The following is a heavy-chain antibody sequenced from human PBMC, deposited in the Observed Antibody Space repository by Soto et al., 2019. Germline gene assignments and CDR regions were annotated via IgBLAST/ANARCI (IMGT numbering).Heavy chain of an antibody. Sequence: QVQLVESGGGVVKPGRSLRVSCAASGFTFSIYAMHWVRQAPGTGLEWVAVISCAGTKTYYADSVKGRFTISRDNTKNTVYLQMNSLRDEDTAVYYCAKDRCRRRQWLIYAFDYWGQGTLVTVSP. V-gene: IGHV3-30*18. J-gene: IGHJ4*02. CDR1: GFTFSIYA. CDR3: AKDRCRRRQWLIYAFDY. D-gene: IGHD6-19*01. CDR2: ISCAGTKT.